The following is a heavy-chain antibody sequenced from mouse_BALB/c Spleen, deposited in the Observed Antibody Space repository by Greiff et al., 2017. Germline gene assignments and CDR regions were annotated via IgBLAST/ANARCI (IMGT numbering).Heavy chain of an antibody. V-gene: IGHV1-67*01. J-gene: IGHJ4*01. Sequence: QVQLQQSGAELVRPGVSVKISCKGSGYTFTDYAMHWVKQSHAKSLEWIGVISTYYGDASYNQKFKGKATMTVDKSSSTAYMELGRLTSEDSAIYYCARAGYDNDEYAMDYWGQGTSVTVSA. D-gene: IGHD2-4*01. CDR2: ISTYYGDA. CDR1: GYTFTDYA. CDR3: ARAGYDNDEYAMDY.